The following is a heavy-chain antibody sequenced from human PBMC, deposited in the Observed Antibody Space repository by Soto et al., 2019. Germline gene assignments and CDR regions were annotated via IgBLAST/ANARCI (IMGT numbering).Heavy chain of an antibody. J-gene: IGHJ5*02. CDR3: ATYNWNDRRLDP. CDR2: IYYSGST. CDR1: GGSIRSGGYY. D-gene: IGHD1-20*01. V-gene: IGHV4-31*03. Sequence: QVQLQESGPGLVKPSQTLSLSCTVSGGSIRSGGYYWSWIRQHPGKGLEWIGYIYYSGSTYYNPSLKSRVTISVDTSKNQFSLKLTSVTAADTAVYYGATYNWNDRRLDPWGQGTLVTVSS.